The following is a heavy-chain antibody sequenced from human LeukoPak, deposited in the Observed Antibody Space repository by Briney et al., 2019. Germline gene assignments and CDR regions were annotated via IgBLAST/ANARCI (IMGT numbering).Heavy chain of an antibody. CDR3: GRGSSGYYYAGYY. CDR2: ISNSGSTI. V-gene: IGHV3-11*04. J-gene: IGHJ4*02. D-gene: IGHD3-22*01. CDR1: GFAFSAYY. Sequence: GGSLKLSCAASGFAFSAYYMSWIRQAPGEGLEWVSYISNSGSTIYYADSVKGRFTISRDNAKNSLYLQMNSLRAEDTAVNYCGRGSSGYYYAGYYWGQGALVTVSS.